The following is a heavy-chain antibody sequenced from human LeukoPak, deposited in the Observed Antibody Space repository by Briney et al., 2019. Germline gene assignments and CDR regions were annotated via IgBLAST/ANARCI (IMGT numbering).Heavy chain of an antibody. CDR2: ISYDGSNK. CDR1: GFTFSSYA. D-gene: IGHD3-9*01. Sequence: GGSLRLSCAASGFTFSSYAMHGVRQAPGKGLEWVAVISYDGSNKYYADSVKGRFTISRDNSKNTLYLQMNSLRAEDTAVYYCARDRRDYDILTGCLDYWGQGTLVTVSS. CDR3: ARDRRDYDILTGCLDY. V-gene: IGHV3-30-3*01. J-gene: IGHJ4*02.